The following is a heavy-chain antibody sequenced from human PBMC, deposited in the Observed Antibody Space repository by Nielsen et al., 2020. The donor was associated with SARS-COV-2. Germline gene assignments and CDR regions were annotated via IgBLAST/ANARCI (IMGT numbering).Heavy chain of an antibody. D-gene: IGHD4-11*01. CDR1: GFTFDNYA. J-gene: IGHJ4*02. Sequence: GGSLRLSCAASGFTFDNYAMTWVRQAPGKGLEWVSVIKRSGGSTHYADSVKGRFTISRDNSRNTLYLQMNSLRVEDTAVYYCARDAAYSRFDYWGQGTLVTVSS. CDR2: IKRSGGST. V-gene: IGHV3-23*01. CDR3: ARDAAYSRFDY.